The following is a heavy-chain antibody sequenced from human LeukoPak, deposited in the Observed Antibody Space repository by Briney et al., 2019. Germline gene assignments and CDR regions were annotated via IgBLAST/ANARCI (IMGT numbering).Heavy chain of an antibody. V-gene: IGHV5-10-1*01. CDR1: GYSFPSYW. J-gene: IGHJ5*02. D-gene: IGHD3-22*01. CDR2: IAPSDSYT. CDR3: VRQPPGVYDTTQNWFDP. Sequence: GESLKISCKVSGYSFPSYWITWVRQVPGKGLEWMGRIAPSDSYTNYNPSFEGHVTMSVEKSITTVYLQWSSLKASDTAIYYCVRQPPGVYDTTQNWFDPWGQGTLVTVSS.